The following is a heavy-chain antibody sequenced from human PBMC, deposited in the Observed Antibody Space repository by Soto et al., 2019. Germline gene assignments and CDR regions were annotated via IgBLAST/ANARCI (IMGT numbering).Heavy chain of an antibody. V-gene: IGHV1-8*01. CDR1: GYTFTSYD. D-gene: IGHD6-19*01. Sequence: QVQLVQSGAEVKKPGASVKVSCKASGYTFTSYDINWVRQATGQGLEWMGWMNPNSGNTGYAQKFQGRVTMTRNTSISTAYMELSSLRSEDTAVYYCARCVRGIAVAGADAFDIRGQGTMVTVSS. CDR2: MNPNSGNT. CDR3: ARCVRGIAVAGADAFDI. J-gene: IGHJ3*02.